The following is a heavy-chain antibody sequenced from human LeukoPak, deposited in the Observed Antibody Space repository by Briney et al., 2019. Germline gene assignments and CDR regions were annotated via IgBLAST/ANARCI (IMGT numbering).Heavy chain of an antibody. Sequence: GGSLRLSCAASGFTFSNAWMSWVRQAPGKGLEWVANIKQDGTEKYYVDSVKGRFTISRDNSKNSQYLQMNSLRAEDAAVYYCARYSSRGGGFDYWGQGSLVTVSS. CDR3: ARYSSRGGGFDY. CDR2: IKQDGTEK. D-gene: IGHD6-13*01. CDR1: GFTFSNAW. V-gene: IGHV3-7*04. J-gene: IGHJ4*02.